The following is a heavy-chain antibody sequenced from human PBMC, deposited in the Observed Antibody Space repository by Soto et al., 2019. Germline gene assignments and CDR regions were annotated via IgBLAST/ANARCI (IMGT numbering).Heavy chain of an antibody. V-gene: IGHV4-61*01. CDR1: GGSVSSGSYY. CDR3: ARDSAGLYYYDKDYYYYGMDV. CDR2: IYYSGST. J-gene: IGHJ6*02. Sequence: SETLSLTCTVSGGSVSSGSYYWSWIRQPPGKGLQWIGYIYYSGSTNYNPSLKSRVTISVDTSKNQFSLKLSSVTAADTAVYYCARDSAGLYYYDKDYYYYGMDVWGQGTTVTVSS. D-gene: IGHD3-22*01.